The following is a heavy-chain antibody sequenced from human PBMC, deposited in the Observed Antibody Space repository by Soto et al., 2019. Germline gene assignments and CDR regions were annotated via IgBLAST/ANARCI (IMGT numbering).Heavy chain of an antibody. J-gene: IGHJ4*02. CDR3: AHRVLRTVFGLVTTTAIYFDF. D-gene: IGHD3-3*01. Sequence: QITLNESGPTVVRPTEPLTLTCRFSGFSLTTSGVGVGWIRQSPGKAPEWLALIYWDDDKRYSASLKSSLTITKDTSKNQVVLTVSDLDPTDTATYYCAHRVLRTVFGLVTTTAIYFDFWGQGTPVAVSS. CDR1: GFSLTTSGVG. V-gene: IGHV2-5*02. CDR2: IYWDDDK.